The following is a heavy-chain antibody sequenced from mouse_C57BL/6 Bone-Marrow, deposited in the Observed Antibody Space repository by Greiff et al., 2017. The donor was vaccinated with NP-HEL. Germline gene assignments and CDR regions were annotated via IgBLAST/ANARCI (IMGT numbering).Heavy chain of an antibody. CDR3: ARELYYYGSSPAWFAY. CDR2: ISYDGSN. CDR1: GYSITSGYY. J-gene: IGHJ3*01. D-gene: IGHD1-1*01. V-gene: IGHV3-6*01. Sequence: EVKLMESGPGLVKPSQSLSLTCSVTGYSITSGYYWNWIRQFPGNKLEWMGYISYDGSNNYNPSLKNRISITRDTSKNQFFLKLNSVTTEDTATYYCARELYYYGSSPAWFAYWGQGTLVTVSA.